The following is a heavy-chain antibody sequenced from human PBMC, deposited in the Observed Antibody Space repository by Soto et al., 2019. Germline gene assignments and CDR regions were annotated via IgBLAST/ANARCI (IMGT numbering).Heavy chain of an antibody. V-gene: IGHV4-39*07. CDR2: INHSGST. Sequence: PSETLSLTCTVSGGSISSGGYYWSWIRQPPGKGLEWIGEINHSGSTNYNPSLKSRVTISVDTSKNQFSLKLSSVTAADTAVYYCARGNLRYFDWLPHLGFDYWGQGTLVTVSS. CDR3: ARGNLRYFDWLPHLGFDY. CDR1: GGSISSGGYY. J-gene: IGHJ4*02. D-gene: IGHD3-9*01.